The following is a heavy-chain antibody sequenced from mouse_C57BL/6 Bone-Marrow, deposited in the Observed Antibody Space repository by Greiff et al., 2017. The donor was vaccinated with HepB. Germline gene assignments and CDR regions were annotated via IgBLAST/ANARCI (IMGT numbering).Heavy chain of an antibody. CDR1: GYTFTSYW. D-gene: IGHD2-4*01. CDR2: IDPSDSYT. CDR3: ARADYYDFYWYFDV. J-gene: IGHJ1*03. V-gene: IGHV1-50*01. Sequence: QVQLQQPGAELVKPGASVKLSCKASGYTFTSYWMQWVKQRPGQGLEWIGEIDPSDSYTTYNQKFKGKATLTVDTSSSTAYMQLSSLTSEDSAVYYCARADYYDFYWYFDVWGTGTTVTVSS.